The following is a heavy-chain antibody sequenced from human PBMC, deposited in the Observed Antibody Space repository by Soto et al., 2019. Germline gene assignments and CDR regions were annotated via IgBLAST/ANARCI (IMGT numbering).Heavy chain of an antibody. Sequence: ASVKVSCKASGYTFTSYDIHWMRQATGQGLEWMGWMNPNSGYTDYAQKFQGRVTLTRDTSASAVYMELSSLRSEDTAVYYCARYYDYYHGMDVWGQGPTVTVYS. CDR2: MNPNSGYT. CDR1: GYTFTSYD. CDR3: ARYYDYYHGMDV. J-gene: IGHJ6*02. V-gene: IGHV1-8*01.